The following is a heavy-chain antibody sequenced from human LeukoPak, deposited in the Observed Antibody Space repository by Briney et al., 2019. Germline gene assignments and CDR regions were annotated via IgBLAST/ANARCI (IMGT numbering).Heavy chain of an antibody. CDR2: ISSSGSTI. V-gene: IGHV3-11*04. CDR3: ARDQYGSGSYSRLDY. D-gene: IGHD3-10*01. Sequence: GGSLRLSCAASGFTFSDYYMSWIRQAPGKGLEWVSYISSSGSTIYYADSVKGRFTISRDYAKNSLYLQMNSLRAEDTAVYYCARDQYGSGSYSRLDYWGQGTLVTVSS. CDR1: GFTFSDYY. J-gene: IGHJ4*02.